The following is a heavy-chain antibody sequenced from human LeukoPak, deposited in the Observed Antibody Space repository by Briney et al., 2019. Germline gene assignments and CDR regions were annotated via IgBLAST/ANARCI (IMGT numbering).Heavy chain of an antibody. Sequence: PGGSLRLSCAASGFTFSSYSMNWVRQAPGKGLEWVSYISSSSSTIYYADSVKGRFTISRDNAKNSLYLQMNSLRDEDTAVYYCAREGGMITFGGLDAFDIWGQGTMVTVSS. CDR1: GFTFSSYS. CDR2: ISSSSSTI. J-gene: IGHJ3*02. D-gene: IGHD3-16*01. CDR3: AREGGMITFGGLDAFDI. V-gene: IGHV3-48*02.